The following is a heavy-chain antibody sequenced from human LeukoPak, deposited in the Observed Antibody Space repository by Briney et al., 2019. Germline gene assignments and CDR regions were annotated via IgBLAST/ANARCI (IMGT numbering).Heavy chain of an antibody. Sequence: GGSLRLSCEASGFIFSSYEMNWVRQAPGKGLEWVSYISSSGSTKYYADSVKGRFTISRDNSKNSLYLQMNSLRTEDTALYYCAKDTSSSGWTSFDYWGQGTLVTVSS. CDR1: GFIFSSYE. V-gene: IGHV3-48*03. D-gene: IGHD6-19*01. CDR2: ISSSGSTK. CDR3: AKDTSSSGWTSFDY. J-gene: IGHJ4*02.